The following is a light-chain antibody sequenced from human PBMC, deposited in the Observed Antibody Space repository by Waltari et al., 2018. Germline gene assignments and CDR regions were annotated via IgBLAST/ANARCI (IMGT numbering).Light chain of an antibody. J-gene: IGKJ4*01. V-gene: IGKV3-20*01. Sequence: EIVLTQSPGTLTLSPGEGATLSCRASQSVNSNFLAWYQHKPGQAPRLLIYRASTRAPGIPDRFSGSGSGTDFSLSISRREPEDFAVYYCQQYGDSSRLTFGGGTKVEIK. CDR3: QQYGDSSRLT. CDR2: RAS. CDR1: QSVNSNF.